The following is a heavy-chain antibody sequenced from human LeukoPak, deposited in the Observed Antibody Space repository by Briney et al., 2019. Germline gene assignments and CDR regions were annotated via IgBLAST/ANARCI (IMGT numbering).Heavy chain of an antibody. Sequence: GSLRLSSAASGFPFNTIKMNWFRRAPGKGLEWVASINSGGDYKYYADSVKGRFTTSRDNAKNSLSLQLNSLRVEDTAIYYCARGPYDVLASSYKWTPDYWGQGTLVTVSS. D-gene: IGHD3-9*01. CDR1: GFPFNTIK. J-gene: IGHJ4*02. CDR2: INSGGDYK. CDR3: ARGPYDVLASSYKWTPDY. V-gene: IGHV3-21*01.